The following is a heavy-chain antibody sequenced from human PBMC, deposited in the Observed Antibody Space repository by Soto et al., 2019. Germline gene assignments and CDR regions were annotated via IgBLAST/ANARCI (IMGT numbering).Heavy chain of an antibody. CDR1: GFTFDKYA. D-gene: IGHD4-17*01. CDR3: AKVFYGDSYWYFDL. V-gene: IGHV3-23*01. CDR2: ISTSGGKT. Sequence: EVQLLESGGGLVQPGGSLRLSCAASGFTFDKYAMNWVRQAPGKGLEWVSTISTSGGKTYYADSVKGRFTISRSNSRNTLYLQLNSLRAEDTAVYYCAKVFYGDSYWYFDLWGRGTLVTVSS. J-gene: IGHJ2*01.